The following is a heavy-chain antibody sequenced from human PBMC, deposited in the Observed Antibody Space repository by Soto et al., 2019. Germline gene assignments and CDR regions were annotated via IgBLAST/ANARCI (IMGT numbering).Heavy chain of an antibody. V-gene: IGHV4-31*03. CDR1: GGSISSGGYY. CDR3: ARRVHLARGWNDVDY. D-gene: IGHD1-1*01. Sequence: PSETLSLTCTVSGGSISSGGYYWSWIRQHPGKGLEWIGYIYYSGSTYYNPSLKSRVTISVDTSKNQFSLKLSSVTAADTAVYYCARRVHLARGWNDVDYWGQGTLVTVSS. J-gene: IGHJ4*02. CDR2: IYYSGST.